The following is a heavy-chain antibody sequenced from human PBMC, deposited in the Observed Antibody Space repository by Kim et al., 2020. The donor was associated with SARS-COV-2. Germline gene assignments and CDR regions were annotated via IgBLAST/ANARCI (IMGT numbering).Heavy chain of an antibody. D-gene: IGHD3-16*01. CDR3: AKAGDRDPGEDAFDV. Sequence: GGSLRLSCAASGFTFSTYGMHWVRQAPGKGLEWVAIVWFDGGNKFYADSVKGRFTISRDNSRNILYLDMNSLRAEDTAVYYCAKAGDRDPGEDAFDVWGQGTWATVSS. CDR1: GFTFSTYG. CDR2: VWFDGGNK. J-gene: IGHJ3*01. V-gene: IGHV3-33*06.